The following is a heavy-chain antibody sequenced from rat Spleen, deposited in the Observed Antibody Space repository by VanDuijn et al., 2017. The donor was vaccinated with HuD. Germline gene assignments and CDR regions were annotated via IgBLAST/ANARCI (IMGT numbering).Heavy chain of an antibody. V-gene: IGHV3-3*01. CDR2: IDSPGST. D-gene: IGHD1-12*02. CDR1: DYSITSSYT. Sequence: EVQLQESGPGLVKPSQTLSLTCSVTDYSITSSYTWNWIRKFPGNKLEWMGFIDSPGSTTYNPSLKSRISITRDTSKNQFFLQVNSVTTEDTATEYCARRRYDFTYYRYWGQGVMVTVSS. CDR3: ARRRYDFTYYRY. J-gene: IGHJ2*01.